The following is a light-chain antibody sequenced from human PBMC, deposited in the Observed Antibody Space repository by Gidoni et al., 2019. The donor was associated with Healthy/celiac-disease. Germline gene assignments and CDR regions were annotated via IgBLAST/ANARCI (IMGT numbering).Light chain of an antibody. Sequence: DIQMTQSPSSLSASVGDRVTITCRASQSISSYLNWYQQKPGKAPKLLIYAASSLQSGVPSRFSGSGSGTDFTLTISSLQPEDFATYYCQQSYSTPLTFXGXTKLXIK. CDR3: QQSYSTPLT. J-gene: IGKJ4*01. CDR1: QSISSY. V-gene: IGKV1-39*01. CDR2: AAS.